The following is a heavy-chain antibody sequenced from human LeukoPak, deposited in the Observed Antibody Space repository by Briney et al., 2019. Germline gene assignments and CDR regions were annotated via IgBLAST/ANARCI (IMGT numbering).Heavy chain of an antibody. CDR2: INHNGST. V-gene: IGHV4-34*01. J-gene: IGHJ4*02. D-gene: IGHD6-19*01. CDR3: ARGQFDSSGWYYFDY. CDR1: GGSFSDYY. Sequence: SETLSLTCAVYGGSFSDYYWSWIRQPPGKGLEWIGEINHNGSTNYNPSLKSRVTISVDTSKNQFSLRLSSVTAADTAVYYCARGQFDSSGWYYFDYWGQGTLVTVSS.